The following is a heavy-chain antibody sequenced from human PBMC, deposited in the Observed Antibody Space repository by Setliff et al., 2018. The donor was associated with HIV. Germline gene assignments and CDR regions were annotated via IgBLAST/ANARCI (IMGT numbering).Heavy chain of an antibody. CDR2: MNPNSGNT. D-gene: IGHD4-4*01. CDR1: GGTFSSYA. Sequence: ASVKVSCKASGGTFSSYAISWVRQAPGQGLEWMGWMNPNSGNTGYAQKFQGRVTITRDTSISTAYMELSSLRSEDTAVYYCARGRKYLTTVTTSYFYYMDVWGKGTTVTV. CDR3: ARGRKYLTTVTTSYFYYMDV. J-gene: IGHJ6*03. V-gene: IGHV1-8*03.